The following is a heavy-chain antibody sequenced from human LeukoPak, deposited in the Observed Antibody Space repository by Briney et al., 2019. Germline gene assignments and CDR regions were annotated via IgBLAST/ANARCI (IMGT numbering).Heavy chain of an antibody. D-gene: IGHD3-10*01. V-gene: IGHV3-30*04. CDR2: ISYDGSNK. J-gene: IGHJ4*02. CDR1: GFTFSSYA. Sequence: GGSLRLSCAASGFTFSSYAMHWVRQAPGEGLEWVAVISYDGSNKYYADSVKGRFTISRDNSKNTLYLQMNSLRAEDTAVYYCARDDSMVRGVIMSFDYWGQGTLVTVSS. CDR3: ARDDSMVRGVIMSFDY.